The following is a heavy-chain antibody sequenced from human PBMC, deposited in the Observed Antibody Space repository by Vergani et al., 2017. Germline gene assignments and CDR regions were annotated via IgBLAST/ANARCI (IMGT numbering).Heavy chain of an antibody. D-gene: IGHD3-16*01. CDR1: GFTFSTYA. V-gene: IGHV3-23*01. Sequence: EVQLLESGGSLKQPGGSVSLSCAASGFTFSTYAMHWVRQAPGKGLEWVSALTGGGGSTYYADSFKGRFIISRDNSRDTLYLQMNSLRPEDTATYYCVKDAGVYKNVLDSWGKGTLFTVSS. CDR3: VKDAGVYKNVLDS. CDR2: LTGGGGST. J-gene: IGHJ4*02.